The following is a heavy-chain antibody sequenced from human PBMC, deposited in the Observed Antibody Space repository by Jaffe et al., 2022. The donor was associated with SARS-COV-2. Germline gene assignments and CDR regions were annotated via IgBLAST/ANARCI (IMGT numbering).Heavy chain of an antibody. V-gene: IGHV4-59*01. CDR3: ARVPGGSALWFGELYEGWFDP. CDR1: GGSISSYY. J-gene: IGHJ5*02. CDR2: IYYSGST. Sequence: QVQLQESGPGLVKPSETLSLTCTVSGGSISSYYWSWIRQPPGKGLEWIGYIYYSGSTNYNPSLKSRVTISVDTSKNQFSLKLSSVTAADTAVYYCARVPGGSALWFGELYEGWFDPWGQGTLVTVSS. D-gene: IGHD3-10*01.